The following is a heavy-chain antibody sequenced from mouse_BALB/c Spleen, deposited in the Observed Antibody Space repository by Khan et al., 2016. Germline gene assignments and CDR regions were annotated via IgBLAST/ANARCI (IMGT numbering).Heavy chain of an antibody. CDR1: GISITTGNYR. Sequence: EVKLLESGPGLVKPSQTVSLTCTVTGISITTGNYRWSWIRQFPGNKLEWIGYIYYSGTITYNPSLTSRTTITRDTSKNQFFLEMNSLTAEDTATYYCARDRDGSDFDYWGQGTTLTVSS. D-gene: IGHD2-3*01. CDR3: ARDRDGSDFDY. J-gene: IGHJ2*01. CDR2: IYYSGTI. V-gene: IGHV3-5*02.